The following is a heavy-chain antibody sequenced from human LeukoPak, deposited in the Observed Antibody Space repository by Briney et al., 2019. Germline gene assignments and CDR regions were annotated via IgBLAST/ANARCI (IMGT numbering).Heavy chain of an antibody. CDR2: IYYSGST. Sequence: PSETLSLTCTVSGGSISSHYWSWIRQPPGKGLEWIGYIYYSGSTNYNPSLKSRVTISVVTSKYQFYLKLSSVTAADTAVYYCGRDVYSSNWYGYYYYYYMDVWGKGTTVTVSS. D-gene: IGHD6-13*01. CDR1: GGSISSHY. V-gene: IGHV4-59*11. CDR3: GRDVYSSNWYGYYYYYYMDV. J-gene: IGHJ6*03.